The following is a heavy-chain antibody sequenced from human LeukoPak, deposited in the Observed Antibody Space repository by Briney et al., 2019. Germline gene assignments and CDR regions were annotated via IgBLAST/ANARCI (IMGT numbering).Heavy chain of an antibody. J-gene: IGHJ4*02. CDR2: IYHSGST. Sequence: PSGTLSLTCAVSGGSISSSNWWSWVRQPPGKGLEWIGEIYHSGSTNYNPSLKSRVTISVDKSKNQFSLKLSSVTAADTAVYYCARDRYYYDSSGYKGPVFDYWGQGTLVTVSS. V-gene: IGHV4-4*02. CDR1: GGSISSSNW. CDR3: ARDRYYYDSSGYKGPVFDY. D-gene: IGHD3-22*01.